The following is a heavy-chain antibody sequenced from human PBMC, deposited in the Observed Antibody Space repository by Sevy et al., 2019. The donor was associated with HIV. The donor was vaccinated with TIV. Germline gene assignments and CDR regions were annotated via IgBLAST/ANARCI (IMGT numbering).Heavy chain of an antibody. Sequence: GGSLRLSCAASGFTFSSYSMNWVRQAPGKGLEWVSYISSSSGTIYYADSVKGPLTISRDNAKNSLYLQMSSLRDEDTAVYYCARDYYDSSGYSMNFDYWGQRTLVTVSS. J-gene: IGHJ4*02. CDR3: ARDYYDSSGYSMNFDY. V-gene: IGHV3-48*02. CDR2: ISSSSGTI. CDR1: GFTFSSYS. D-gene: IGHD3-22*01.